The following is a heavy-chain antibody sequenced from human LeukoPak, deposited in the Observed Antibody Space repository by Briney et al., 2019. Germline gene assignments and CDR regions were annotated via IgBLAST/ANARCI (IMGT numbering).Heavy chain of an antibody. CDR3: ARGSSSSWTRVGY. Sequence: GGSLRLSCAASGFTVSSNYMSWVRQAPGKGLEWVSVIYSGGSTYYADSVKGRFTISRDNSKNTLYLQMNGLRAEDTAVYYCARGSSSSWTRVGYWGQGTLVTVSS. D-gene: IGHD6-13*01. CDR2: IYSGGST. J-gene: IGHJ4*02. V-gene: IGHV3-66*01. CDR1: GFTVSSNY.